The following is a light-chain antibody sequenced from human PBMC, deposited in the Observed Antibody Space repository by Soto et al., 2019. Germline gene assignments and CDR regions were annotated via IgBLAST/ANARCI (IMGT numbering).Light chain of an antibody. CDR3: SSYISTNTRVV. CDR1: SSDVGGYNY. CDR2: EVS. J-gene: IGLJ2*01. Sequence: QSALTQPASVSGSPGQSITISCTATSSDVGGYNYVSWYQQYPGKAPKLMIFEVSNRPSGVSIRFSGSKSGNTASLTISGLQAEDEAEYYCSSYISTNTRVVFGGGTKLTVL. V-gene: IGLV2-14*01.